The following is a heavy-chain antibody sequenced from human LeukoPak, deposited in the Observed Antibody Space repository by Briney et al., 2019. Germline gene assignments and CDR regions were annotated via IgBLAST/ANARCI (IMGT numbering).Heavy chain of an antibody. Sequence: GGSLRLSCAASELTVSNSYMSWVRQAPGKGLQWVSVICSGGSTYYADSLKGRFTISRDTSKNTLYLQMNSLRAEDTAVYYCARGGGAYCGSDCFRAFDIWGQGTMVTVSS. J-gene: IGHJ3*02. CDR1: ELTVSNSY. CDR2: ICSGGST. CDR3: ARGGGAYCGSDCFRAFDI. V-gene: IGHV3-53*01. D-gene: IGHD2-21*02.